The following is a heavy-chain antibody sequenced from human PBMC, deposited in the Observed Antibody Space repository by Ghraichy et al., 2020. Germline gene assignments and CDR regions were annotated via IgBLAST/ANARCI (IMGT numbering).Heavy chain of an antibody. V-gene: IGHV4-39*07. CDR1: GGSIRSGNYY. J-gene: IGHJ4*02. Sequence: SETLSLTCTVSGGSIRSGNYYWGWIRQPPGKGLEWIGTVYYTGSTYYNPSLESRVTISVNTSKNQFSLNLTSVTAADTALYYCARAIVTRGYYFHSWGQGTLVTVSS. D-gene: IGHD3-16*01. CDR3: ARAIVTRGYYFHS. CDR2: VYYTGST.